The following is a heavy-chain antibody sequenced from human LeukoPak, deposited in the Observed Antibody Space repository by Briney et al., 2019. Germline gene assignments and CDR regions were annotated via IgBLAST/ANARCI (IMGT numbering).Heavy chain of an antibody. J-gene: IGHJ4*02. CDR3: ARERSSSSWCFDY. Sequence: PGRSLRLSCAASGFTFSSYAMHWVRQAPGKGLEWVAAIPYDGSNKYYADSVKGRFTISRDNSKNSLYLQMNSLRAEDTAVYYCARERSSSSWCFDYWGQGTLVTVSS. CDR1: GFTFSSYA. CDR2: IPYDGSNK. D-gene: IGHD6-13*01. V-gene: IGHV3-30*04.